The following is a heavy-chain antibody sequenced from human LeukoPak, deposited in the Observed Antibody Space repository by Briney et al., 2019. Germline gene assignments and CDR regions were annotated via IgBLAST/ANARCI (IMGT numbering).Heavy chain of an antibody. CDR1: GGSFSGYY. Sequence: SETLSLTFAVYGGSFSGYYWSWIRQPPGKGLEWIGEINHSGSTNYNPSLKSRVTISVDTSKNQFSLKLSSVTAADTAVYYCAREPLSKGYYDSSGYPTNGTDYWGQGTLVTVSS. V-gene: IGHV4-34*01. J-gene: IGHJ4*02. D-gene: IGHD3-22*01. CDR3: AREPLSKGYYDSSGYPTNGTDY. CDR2: INHSGST.